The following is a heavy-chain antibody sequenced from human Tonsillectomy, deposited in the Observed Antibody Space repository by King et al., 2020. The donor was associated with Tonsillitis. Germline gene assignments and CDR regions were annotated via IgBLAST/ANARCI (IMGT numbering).Heavy chain of an antibody. CDR2: IYSGGST. J-gene: IGHJ4*02. V-gene: IGHV3-53*01. D-gene: IGHD6-13*01. CDR3: ASTYSSSWYAYYFDY. CDR1: GFTVSSNY. Sequence: QLVQSGGGLIQPGGSLRLSCAASGFTVSSNYMSWVRQAPGKGLEWVSVIYSGGSTYYADSVKGRFTISRDNSKNTLYLQMNSLRAEDTAVYYCASTYSSSWYAYYFDYWGQGTLVTVSS.